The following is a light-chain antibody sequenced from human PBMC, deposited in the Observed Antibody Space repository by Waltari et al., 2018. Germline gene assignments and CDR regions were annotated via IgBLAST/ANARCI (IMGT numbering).Light chain of an antibody. CDR3: GTWDSSLSARV. J-gene: IGLJ3*02. V-gene: IGLV1-51*01. Sequence: HSVLTQPPSVSAAPGQQVTISCPGSSSNIGTNHGSSYQQLPGTAPKLLIYDNNKRPSGIPDRFSGSKSGTSATLGITGLQTGDEADYYCGTWDSSLSARVFGGGTKLTVL. CDR1: SSNIGTNH. CDR2: DNN.